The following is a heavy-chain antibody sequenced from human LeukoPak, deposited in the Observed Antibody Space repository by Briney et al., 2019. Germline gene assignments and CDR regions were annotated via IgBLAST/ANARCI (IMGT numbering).Heavy chain of an antibody. CDR3: ARGASIAARHPTSGHYYYMDV. CDR2: VYYSGST. Sequence: SETLSLTCTVSGGSISSSTYYWDWIRQPPGKGLEWIGSVYYSGSTYYNPSLKSRVTISVDTSKNQFSLKLSSVTAADTAVYYCARGASIAARHPTSGHYYYMDVWGKGTTVTVSS. CDR1: GGSISSSTYY. D-gene: IGHD6-6*01. J-gene: IGHJ6*03. V-gene: IGHV4-39*07.